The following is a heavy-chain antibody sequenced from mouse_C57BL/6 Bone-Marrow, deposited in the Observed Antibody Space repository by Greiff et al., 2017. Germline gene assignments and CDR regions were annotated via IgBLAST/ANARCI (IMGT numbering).Heavy chain of an antibody. CDR3: ARPFYYYGSSYWYFDV. V-gene: IGHV2-2*01. CDR2: LWSGGST. CDR1: GFSLTSYG. Sequence: VKLVESGPGLVQPSQRLSITCTVSGFSLTSYGVHWVRQSPGKGLEWLGVLWSGGSTDYNAAFISRLRISKDNSKSQVFFNMNSLQADDTAIYYCARPFYYYGSSYWYFDVWGTGTTVTVSS. J-gene: IGHJ1*03. D-gene: IGHD1-1*01.